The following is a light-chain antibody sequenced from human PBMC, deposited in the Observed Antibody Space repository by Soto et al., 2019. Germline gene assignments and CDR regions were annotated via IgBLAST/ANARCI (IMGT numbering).Light chain of an antibody. J-gene: IGLJ1*01. CDR3: SSYTSSSTYV. Sequence: QSALTQPASVSGSPGQSITFSCTGTSSDVGGYNYVSWYQQHPGKAPKLMIYEVSNRPSGVSNRFSGSKSGNTASLTISGLQAEDEADYYGSSYTSSSTYVFGTGTKLTVL. CDR1: SSDVGGYNY. V-gene: IGLV2-14*01. CDR2: EVS.